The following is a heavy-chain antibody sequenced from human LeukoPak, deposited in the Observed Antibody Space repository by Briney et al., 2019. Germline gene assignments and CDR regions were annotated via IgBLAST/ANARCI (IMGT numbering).Heavy chain of an antibody. CDR2: ISYDGSNK. D-gene: IGHD2-21*02. CDR1: GFTFSSYA. J-gene: IGHJ5*02. CDR3: ARFVVVTAGNWFDP. Sequence: PGGSLRLSCAASGFTFSSYAMHWVRQAPGKGLEWVAVISYDGSNKYYADSVKGRFTISRDNSKNTLYLQMNSLRAEDTAVYYCARFVVVTAGNWFDPWGQGTLVAVSS. V-gene: IGHV3-30-3*01.